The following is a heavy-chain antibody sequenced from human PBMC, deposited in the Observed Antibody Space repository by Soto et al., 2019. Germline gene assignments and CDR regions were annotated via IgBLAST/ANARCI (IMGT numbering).Heavy chain of an antibody. CDR3: ARTPNYDYGDYDLFYFDS. CDR1: GGSISSGDSY. Sequence: SETLSLTCTVSGGSISSGDSYWSWIRQPPGKGLEWIGYIYYRGSTYYNPSLKSRVTISVDTSKNQFSLKLTSVTAADTAVYYCARTPNYDYGDYDLFYFDSWGQGTLVTVSS. V-gene: IGHV4-30-4*01. CDR2: IYYRGST. J-gene: IGHJ4*02. D-gene: IGHD4-17*01.